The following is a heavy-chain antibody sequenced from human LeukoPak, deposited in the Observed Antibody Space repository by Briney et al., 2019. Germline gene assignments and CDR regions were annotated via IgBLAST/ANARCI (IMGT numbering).Heavy chain of an antibody. Sequence: GGSLRLSCVASGFTVSSNSMNWVRQAPGKGLEWVSILFSGGSALYADSVKGRLTISRDNSKNTLYLQMNSLRAEDTAVYYCARFHRGWYFDYWGQGTLVTVSS. J-gene: IGHJ4*02. CDR1: GFTVSSNS. CDR2: LFSGGSA. CDR3: ARFHRGWYFDY. D-gene: IGHD2-15*01. V-gene: IGHV3-53*01.